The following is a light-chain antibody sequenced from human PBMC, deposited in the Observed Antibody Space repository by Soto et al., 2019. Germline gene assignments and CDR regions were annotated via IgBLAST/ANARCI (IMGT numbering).Light chain of an antibody. V-gene: IGKV3-20*01. J-gene: IGKJ1*01. CDR2: GAS. CDR1: QSISSNF. Sequence: EIVLTQSPGTLSLSPGEGATLSCRASQSISSNFLAWYQQKRGQAPRLLIHGASNRATGIPDRFSGSGSGTDFTLTITRLEPEDFGVYYCQQYGGSPRTFGQGTKVEVK. CDR3: QQYGGSPRT.